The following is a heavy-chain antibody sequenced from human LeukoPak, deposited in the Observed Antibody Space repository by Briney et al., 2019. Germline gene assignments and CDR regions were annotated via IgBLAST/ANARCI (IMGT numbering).Heavy chain of an antibody. CDR2: ITGSGVGT. Sequence: GGSLRLSCAASGFTFSNYAMTWVRQAPGKGLEWVSGITGSGVGTHYADSVKGRFTISRDNSKNTLYLQMNSLRAEDTAVYYCAREFSSSPGSFDYGGQGTLVTVSS. D-gene: IGHD6-13*01. V-gene: IGHV3-23*01. J-gene: IGHJ4*02. CDR1: GFTFSNYA. CDR3: AREFSSSPGSFDY.